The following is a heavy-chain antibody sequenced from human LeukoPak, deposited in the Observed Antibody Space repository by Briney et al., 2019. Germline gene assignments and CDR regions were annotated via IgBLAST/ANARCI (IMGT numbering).Heavy chain of an antibody. CDR3: ARVPSKFGELWYFDY. Sequence: ASVKVSCKASGYTFTSYGISWVRQAPGRGLEWMGWISAYNGNTNYAQKLQGRVTMTTDTSTSTAYMELRSLRSDDTAVYYCARVPSKFGELWYFDYWGQGTLVTVSS. CDR1: GYTFTSYG. D-gene: IGHD3-10*02. J-gene: IGHJ4*02. CDR2: ISAYNGNT. V-gene: IGHV1-18*01.